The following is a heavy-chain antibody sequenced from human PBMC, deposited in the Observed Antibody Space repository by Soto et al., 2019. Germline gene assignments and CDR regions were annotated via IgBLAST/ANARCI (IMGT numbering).Heavy chain of an antibody. Sequence: PGGSLRLSCEASGFIFSSYAMNWVRQAPGKGLQWVSSITGSSDYTSYIASVKGRFTISRDNSKNTLYLQMNSLRAEDTAVYFCATEQTTVAHYALEYWSQGTWVTVS. J-gene: IGHJ4*02. D-gene: IGHD3-16*01. CDR2: ITGSSDYT. V-gene: IGHV3-23*01. CDR1: GFIFSSYA. CDR3: ATEQTTVAHYALEY.